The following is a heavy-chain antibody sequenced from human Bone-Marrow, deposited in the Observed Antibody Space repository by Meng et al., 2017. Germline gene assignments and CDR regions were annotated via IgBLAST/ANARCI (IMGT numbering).Heavy chain of an antibody. CDR3: DGSSAVAGNIDY. Sequence: SVKVSCKASGGTFSSYAISWVRQAPGQGLEWMGGIIPIFGTANYAQKFQGRVTITADESTSTAYMELSSLRSEDTAVYYCDGSSAVAGNIDYWGQGTLVTVSS. CDR1: GGTFSSYA. J-gene: IGHJ4*02. D-gene: IGHD6-19*01. CDR2: IIPIFGTA. V-gene: IGHV1-69*13.